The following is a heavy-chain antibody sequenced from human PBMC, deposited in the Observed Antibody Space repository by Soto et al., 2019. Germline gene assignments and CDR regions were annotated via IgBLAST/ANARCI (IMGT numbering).Heavy chain of an antibody. V-gene: IGHV4-34*01. Sequence: SEPLSLSCALYGGSFDCYYWSWIRQSPGKGLEWIGEIHHSGSTKYNPSLKSRVSLSVETSTKQFSLKMTSMTAADRGVYYCARGVDSWSGYLFWVQGTPVTFS. CDR2: IHHSGST. D-gene: IGHD3-3*01. J-gene: IGHJ4*02. CDR3: ARGVDSWSGYLF. CDR1: GGSFDCYY.